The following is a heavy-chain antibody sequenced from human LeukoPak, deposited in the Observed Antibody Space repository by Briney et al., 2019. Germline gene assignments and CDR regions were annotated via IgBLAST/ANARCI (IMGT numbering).Heavy chain of an antibody. V-gene: IGHV3-74*01. Sequence: GGSLRLSCAASGFSFSSYWMHWVRQAPGKGLVWVSRINSDGSTTNYADSVKGRFTISRDNAKNSLYLQMNSLRVEDTAVYYCARSFTPYQPLDVFDYWGQGTLVTVSP. CDR2: INSDGSTT. J-gene: IGHJ4*02. D-gene: IGHD2-2*01. CDR3: ARSFTPYQPLDVFDY. CDR1: GFSFSSYW.